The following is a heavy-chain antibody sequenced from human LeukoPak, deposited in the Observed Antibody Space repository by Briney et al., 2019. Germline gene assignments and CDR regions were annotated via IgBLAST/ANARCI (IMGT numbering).Heavy chain of an antibody. V-gene: IGHV1-2*02. CDR2: INPNSGGT. J-gene: IGHJ4*02. CDR1: GYTFTGYY. Sequence: ASVKVSCKASGYTFTGYYMHWVRQAPGQGLEWMGWINPNSGGTNYAQKFQGRVTMTRDTSISTAYMELSRLRSDDTAVYYCARGPRYCSSTSCSEFDYWGQGTLVTVSS. CDR3: ARGPRYCSSTSCSEFDY. D-gene: IGHD2-2*01.